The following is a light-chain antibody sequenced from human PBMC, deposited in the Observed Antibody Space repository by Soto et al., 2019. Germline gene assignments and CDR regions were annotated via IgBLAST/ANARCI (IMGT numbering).Light chain of an antibody. CDR1: ESVLYSSNNKNY. Sequence: IVMTQSPDSLAVSLGERATINCKSSESVLYSSNNKNYLAWYQQKPGQAPKLLIYWASTRESGVPDRFSGSGSGTDFTLTISSLQAEDVAVYYCQQYYSTPLTFGGGTNVDIK. J-gene: IGKJ4*01. CDR3: QQYYSTPLT. V-gene: IGKV4-1*01. CDR2: WAS.